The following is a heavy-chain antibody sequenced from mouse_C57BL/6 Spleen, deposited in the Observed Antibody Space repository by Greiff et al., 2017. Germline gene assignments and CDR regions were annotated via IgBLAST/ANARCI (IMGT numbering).Heavy chain of an antibody. CDR1: GFTFSDYG. CDR2: ISSGSSTI. Sequence: EVKLVESGGGLVKPGGSLTLSCAASGFTFSDYGMHWVRQAPEKGLEWVAYISSGSSTIYYADTVKGRFTISRDNAKNTLFLQMTSLRSEDTAMYYCARGKSSPFAYWGQGTLVTVSA. J-gene: IGHJ3*01. V-gene: IGHV5-17*01. CDR3: ARGKSSPFAY. D-gene: IGHD1-1*01.